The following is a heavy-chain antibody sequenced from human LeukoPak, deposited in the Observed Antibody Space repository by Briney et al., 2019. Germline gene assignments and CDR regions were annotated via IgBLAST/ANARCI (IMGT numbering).Heavy chain of an antibody. CDR1: GGSINSGNYY. V-gene: IGHV4-61*02. CDR2: NYSSGTT. CDR3: PRDVYSQGYAFDI. D-gene: IGHD2-15*01. Sequence: SETLSLTCTLSGGSINSGNYYWSWIQQPDGKVLEWYGRNYSSGTTNHNPPLTSQITRSVDTPKHQLSLELTSVNAAHPAVHYCPRDVYSQGYAFDIWGQGTMVTVSS. J-gene: IGHJ3*02.